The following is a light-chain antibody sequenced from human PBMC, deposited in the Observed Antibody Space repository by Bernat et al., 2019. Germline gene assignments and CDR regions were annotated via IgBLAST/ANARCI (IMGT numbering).Light chain of an antibody. CDR1: SSDVGGYNY. Sequence: QSALTQPASVSGSPGQSITISCTGTSSDVGGYNYVSWYQQHPGRAPKLMIYDVRDRPSGISNRFSGSKSGNTASLTISGLLAEDEADYYRSSYTSSSTLVFGGGTRLTVL. J-gene: IGLJ3*02. CDR2: DVR. CDR3: SSYTSSSTLV. V-gene: IGLV2-14*03.